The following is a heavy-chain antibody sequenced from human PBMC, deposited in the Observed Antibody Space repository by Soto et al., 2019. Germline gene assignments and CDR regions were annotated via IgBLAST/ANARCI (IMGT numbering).Heavy chain of an antibody. D-gene: IGHD6-19*01. Sequence: EVQLVESGGDLVKPGGSLRLSCAASGFSFSNAWMSWVRQAPGKGLEWVGRIRSRSDGGATDYAAPVKGRFTISRDDSKNIVHLQMNGLRSEDTGIYYCTTGPSIVVPARDYWGQGTLVAISS. J-gene: IGHJ4*02. CDR1: GFSFSNAW. V-gene: IGHV3-15*01. CDR2: IRSRSDGGAT. CDR3: TTGPSIVVPARDY.